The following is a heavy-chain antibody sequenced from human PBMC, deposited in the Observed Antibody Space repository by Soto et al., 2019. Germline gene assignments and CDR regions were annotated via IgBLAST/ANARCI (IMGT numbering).Heavy chain of an antibody. V-gene: IGHV4-31*03. Sequence: SETLSLNCTVSGGSISRGGYDWSWIRQHPGKGLEWIGYIYYSGSTYYNPSLKSRVTISVDTSKNQFSLKLSSVTAADTAVYYCARERYYYDSSGYSVNWFDPWGQGTLVTVSS. CDR3: ARERYYYDSSGYSVNWFDP. CDR1: GGSISRGGYD. D-gene: IGHD3-22*01. CDR2: IYYSGST. J-gene: IGHJ5*02.